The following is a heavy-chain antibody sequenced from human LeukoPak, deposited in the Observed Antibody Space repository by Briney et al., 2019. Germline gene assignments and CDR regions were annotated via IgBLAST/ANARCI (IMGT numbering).Heavy chain of an antibody. CDR3: ARAHIPNL. V-gene: IGHV3-33*01. J-gene: IGHJ1*01. Sequence: PGGSLRLSCAASGFTFSTYGMHWVRQAPGKGLEWVAFIWSDGSNKYYADSVKGRYTISRDNSKNTLYLQMSSLRVEDTAVYYCARAHIPNLWGQGTLVTVSS. CDR2: IWSDGSNK. CDR1: GFTFSTYG. D-gene: IGHD2-2*02.